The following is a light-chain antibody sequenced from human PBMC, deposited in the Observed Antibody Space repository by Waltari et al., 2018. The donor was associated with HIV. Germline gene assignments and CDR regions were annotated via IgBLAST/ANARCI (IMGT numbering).Light chain of an antibody. CDR1: QSISSY. Sequence: TQITQSPSSLSASVGPRVTITCRASQSISSYLNWYQQKAGKAPTLLSYAASSLQSGVLSRFRGSGSGTDFTLTISSLQPEDFATYYGREGYSTAWRFGQGTKVEI. J-gene: IGKJ1*01. V-gene: IGKV1-39*01. CDR3: REGYSTAWR. CDR2: AAS.